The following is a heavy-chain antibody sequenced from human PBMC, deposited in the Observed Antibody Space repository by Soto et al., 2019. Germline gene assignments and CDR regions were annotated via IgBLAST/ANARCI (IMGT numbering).Heavy chain of an antibody. CDR1: GGSISSFY. D-gene: IGHD3-22*01. J-gene: IGHJ5*02. Sequence: PSGTLSLTCTFSGGSISSFYWSLIRQPPGKGLEWIGYIYYSGSTNYNPSLKSRVTISVDTSKNQFSLKLSSVTAADTAVYYCARRNCPPYYYDSSGYPGCWFDPWGQGTLVTVSS. V-gene: IGHV4-59*01. CDR3: ARRNCPPYYYDSSGYPGCWFDP. CDR2: IYYSGST.